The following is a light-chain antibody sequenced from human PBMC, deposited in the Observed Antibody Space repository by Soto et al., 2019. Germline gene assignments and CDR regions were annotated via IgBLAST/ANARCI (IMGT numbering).Light chain of an antibody. Sequence: QSVLTQPASVSGSPGQSITMSCTGTSSDVGGSNYVSWYQQNPGKAPKLMIYEVRNRPSGVSNRFSGSKSGNTASLTISGLQAEDEADYYCSSYTSSSILYVFGTGTKVTVL. V-gene: IGLV2-14*01. CDR3: SSYTSSSILYV. CDR2: EVR. CDR1: SSDVGGSNY. J-gene: IGLJ1*01.